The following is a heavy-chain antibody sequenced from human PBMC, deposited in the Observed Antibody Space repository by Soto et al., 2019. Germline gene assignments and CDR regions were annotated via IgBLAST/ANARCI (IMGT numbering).Heavy chain of an antibody. D-gene: IGHD1-26*01. V-gene: IGHV3-33*01. CDR3: ARDRTPQHAPVGAKYYYYGMDV. Sequence: GGSLRLSCAASGFTFSSYGMHWVRQAPGKGLEWVAVIWYDGSNKYYADSVKGRFTISRDNSKNTLYLQMNSLRAEDTAVYYCARDRTPQHAPVGAKYYYYGMDVWGQGTTVTVSS. J-gene: IGHJ6*02. CDR2: IWYDGSNK. CDR1: GFTFSSYG.